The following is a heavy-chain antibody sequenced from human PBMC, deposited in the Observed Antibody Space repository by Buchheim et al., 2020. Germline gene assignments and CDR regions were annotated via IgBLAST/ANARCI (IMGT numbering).Heavy chain of an antibody. CDR3: ARAPLEEINGTSYYGMDV. J-gene: IGHJ6*02. CDR1: GGSIISGGYY. Sequence: QVQLQESGPGLVKPSQTLSLTCTVSGGSIISGGYYWSWIRQHPGKGLEWIGYIYYSASPYYNPSLKSRVTISVATSKKQFSLKLSSVTAADTAVYYCARAPLEEINGTSYYGMDVWGQGTT. V-gene: IGHV4-31*03. D-gene: IGHD1-20*01. CDR2: IYYSASP.